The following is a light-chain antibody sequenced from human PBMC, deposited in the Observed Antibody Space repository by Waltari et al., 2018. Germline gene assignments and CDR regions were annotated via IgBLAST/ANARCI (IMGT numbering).Light chain of an antibody. CDR1: RSTIGSNT. CDR2: SNN. V-gene: IGLV1-44*01. J-gene: IGLJ1*01. CDR3: EAWDDSLNAFV. Sequence: QSVLTQPPSASGTPGQRVSISCSGIRSTIGSNTVNRFQQLPATAPKPLIYSNNQRASGVPDRFSGSKSGTSASLAISGLQSEDESDYYCEAWDDSLNAFVFGTGTKVTVL.